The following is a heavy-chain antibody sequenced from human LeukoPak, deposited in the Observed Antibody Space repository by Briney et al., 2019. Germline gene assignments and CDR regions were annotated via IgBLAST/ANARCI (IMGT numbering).Heavy chain of an antibody. Sequence: GGSLRLSCAASGFTFSSYAMHWVRQAPGKGLEWVAVISHDGSNKYYADSVKGRFTISRDNSKNTLYLQMNSLRAEDTAVYYCARSYYGSGYYGMDVWGQGTTVTVSS. J-gene: IGHJ6*02. CDR2: ISHDGSNK. CDR3: ARSYYGSGYYGMDV. D-gene: IGHD3-10*01. V-gene: IGHV3-30*04. CDR1: GFTFSSYA.